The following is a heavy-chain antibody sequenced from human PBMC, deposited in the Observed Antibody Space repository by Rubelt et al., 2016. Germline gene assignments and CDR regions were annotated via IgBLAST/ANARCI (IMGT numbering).Heavy chain of an antibody. CDR2: IIPILGIA. CDR1: GGTFSSYA. Sequence: QVQLVQSGAEVKKPGSSVKVSCKASGGTFSSYAISWVRQAPGQGLEWMGRIIPILGIANYAQKFQGRVTITADKSTSTAYMELSSLRSEDTAVYYCARDQSKLLTDLTINWFDPWGQGTLVTVSS. J-gene: IGHJ5*02. V-gene: IGHV1-69*04. D-gene: IGHD2-15*01. CDR3: ARDQSKLLTDLTINWFDP.